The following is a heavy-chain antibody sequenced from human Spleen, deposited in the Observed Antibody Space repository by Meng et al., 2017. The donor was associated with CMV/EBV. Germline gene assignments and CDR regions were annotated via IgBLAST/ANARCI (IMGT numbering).Heavy chain of an antibody. CDR3: ARAGSSYYSNGYFFDY. CDR2: IYHSGST. V-gene: IGHV4-4*02. CDR1: GSISSSDW. Sequence: GSISSSDWWTWVRQSPGKGLEWIGEIYHSGSTTYNPSLERRVTISVDKSSNQFSLNLNSVTAADTAVYYCARAGSSYYSNGYFFDYWGQGTLVTVSS. D-gene: IGHD3-22*01. J-gene: IGHJ4*02.